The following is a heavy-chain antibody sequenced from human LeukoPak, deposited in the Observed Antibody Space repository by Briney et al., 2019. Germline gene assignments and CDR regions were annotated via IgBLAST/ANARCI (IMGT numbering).Heavy chain of an antibody. V-gene: IGHV1-2*02. CDR1: GYTFTGYY. D-gene: IGHD3-10*01. CDR3: AGITMVRGSPAD. J-gene: IGHJ4*02. Sequence: ASVKVSCKASGYTFTGYYMHWVRQAPGQGLEWMGWINLNSGGTNYAQKFQGRVTMTRDTSISTAYMELSRLRPDDTAVYYCAGITMVRGSPADWGQGTLVTVSS. CDR2: INLNSGGT.